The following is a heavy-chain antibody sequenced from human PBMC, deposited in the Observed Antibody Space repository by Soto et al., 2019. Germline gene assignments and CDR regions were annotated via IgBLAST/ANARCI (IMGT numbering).Heavy chain of an antibody. Sequence: EVQLVESGGGLVQPGGSLRLSCAASGFTVSRYWLTWVRQAPGKGLEWVANIKEDGSELYYVGSVKGRFTTSRDNAKDSLYLQMNSLRAEDTAVYYCARIVSGRDYGDSIDCWGRGTLVTVSS. V-gene: IGHV3-7*03. D-gene: IGHD4-17*01. CDR2: IKEDGSEL. CDR1: GFTVSRYW. J-gene: IGHJ4*02. CDR3: ARIVSGRDYGDSIDC.